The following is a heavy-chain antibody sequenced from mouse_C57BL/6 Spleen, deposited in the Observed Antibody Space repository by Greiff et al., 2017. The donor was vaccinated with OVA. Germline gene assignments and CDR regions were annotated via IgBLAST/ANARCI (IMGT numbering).Heavy chain of an antibody. V-gene: IGHV1-26*01. CDR1: GYTFTDYY. D-gene: IGHD1-1*01. CDR3: ARNPLLLDV. J-gene: IGHJ1*03. Sequence: EVQLQQSGPELVKPGASVKISCKASGYTFTDYYMNWVKQSHGKSLEWIGDINPNNGGTSYNQKFKGKATLTVDKSSSTAYMELRSLTSEDSAVYYGARNPLLLDVWGTGTTVTVSS. CDR2: INPNNGGT.